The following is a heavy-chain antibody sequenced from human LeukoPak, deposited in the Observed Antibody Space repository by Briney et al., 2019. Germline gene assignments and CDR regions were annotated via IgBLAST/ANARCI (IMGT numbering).Heavy chain of an antibody. CDR3: AKDRAVDYYDSSGYYDY. J-gene: IGHJ4*02. V-gene: IGHV3-9*02. Sequence: GGSLRLSCAASGFTSSSYGMHWVRQAPGKGLEWVSGISWNSGSIGYADSVKGRFTISRDNAKNSLYLQMNSLRAEDMALYYCAKDRAVDYYDSSGYYDYWGQGTLVTVSS. CDR1: GFTSSSYG. D-gene: IGHD3-22*01. CDR2: ISWNSGSI.